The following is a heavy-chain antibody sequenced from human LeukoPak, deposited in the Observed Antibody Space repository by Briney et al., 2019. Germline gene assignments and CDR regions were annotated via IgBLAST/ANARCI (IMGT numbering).Heavy chain of an antibody. CDR3: ARDLRTIFGVVS. V-gene: IGHV3-23*01. CDR2: ISGSGGST. D-gene: IGHD3-3*01. J-gene: IGHJ4*02. Sequence: GGSLRLSCAAPGFTFSSYAMSWVRQAPGKGLEWVSAISGSGGSTYYADSVKGRFTISRDNSQNTLYLQMNSLRAEDTAVYYCARDLRTIFGVVSWGQGTLVTVSS. CDR1: GFTFSSYA.